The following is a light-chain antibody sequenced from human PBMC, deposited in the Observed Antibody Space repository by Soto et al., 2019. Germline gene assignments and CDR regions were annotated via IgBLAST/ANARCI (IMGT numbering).Light chain of an antibody. CDR1: TSDIGDNKY. CDR2: EVY. Sequence: VLPRPASVPGSRGQSSTMSGTGTTSDIGDNKYVSWYQQHPGKAPQLIIYEVYNRPSGVSNRFSVSKSGNTASLTISGLQAEDEADYYCSSYTPTTWVFGGGTKVTVL. V-gene: IGLV2-14*01. CDR3: SSYTPTTWV. J-gene: IGLJ3*02.